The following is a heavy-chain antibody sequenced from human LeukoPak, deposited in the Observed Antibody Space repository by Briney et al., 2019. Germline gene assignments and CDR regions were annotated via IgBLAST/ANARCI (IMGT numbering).Heavy chain of an antibody. CDR2: IYHSGST. V-gene: IGHV4-30-2*01. CDR1: GGSISSGGYS. CDR3: ARGGAVTPFDY. Sequence: SQTLSLTCAVSGGSISSGGYSWSWIRQPPGEGLEWIGYIYHSGSTYYNPSLKSRVTISVDRSKNQFSLKLSSVTAADTAVYYCARGGAVTPFDYWGQGTLVTVSS. J-gene: IGHJ4*02. D-gene: IGHD4-17*01.